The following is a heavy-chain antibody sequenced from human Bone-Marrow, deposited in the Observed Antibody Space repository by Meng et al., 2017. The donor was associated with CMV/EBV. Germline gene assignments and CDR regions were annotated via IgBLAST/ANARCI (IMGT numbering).Heavy chain of an antibody. CDR3: ASIGISEMTTIKDY. J-gene: IGHJ4*02. D-gene: IGHD5-24*01. V-gene: IGHV1-2*02. CDR2: INPNSGGT. CDR1: GYTFASYY. Sequence: ASVKVSCKASGYTFASYYIHWVRQAPGQGLEWMGWINPNSGGTNYAQKFQGRVTVTRDTSISTAYMELSRLGSDDTAMYYCASIGISEMTTIKDYWGQGTRVTVYS.